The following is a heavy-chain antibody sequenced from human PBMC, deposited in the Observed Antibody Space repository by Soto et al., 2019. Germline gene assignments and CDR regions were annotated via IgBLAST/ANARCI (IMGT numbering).Heavy chain of an antibody. Sequence: EVQLVESGGDLVQPGGSLRLSCEASGFTVSSNRMSWVRQAPGKGLEWVSVIHSGDTTFYADSVKGRFTIFRDNSKNTLYLQMSNLRVEDTAGYYCARIGYGDDYWGHGTLVTVSS. J-gene: IGHJ4*01. V-gene: IGHV3-66*01. CDR3: ARIGYGDDY. CDR1: GFTVSSNR. D-gene: IGHD5-12*01. CDR2: IHSGDTT.